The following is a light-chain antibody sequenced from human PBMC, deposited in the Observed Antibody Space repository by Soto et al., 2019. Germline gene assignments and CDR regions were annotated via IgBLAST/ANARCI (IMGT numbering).Light chain of an antibody. CDR3: QQFNSYPLT. J-gene: IGKJ4*01. Sequence: MLTQSLGTVSLTNGERATLSCRASQSVSGSDLAWYQQKPGQAPRLLISGVSNRATGTPDRFSGSGSGTDFTLTISSLEPEDFAVYYCQQFNSYPLTFGGGTKVDI. CDR1: QSVSGSD. V-gene: IGKV3-20*01. CDR2: GVS.